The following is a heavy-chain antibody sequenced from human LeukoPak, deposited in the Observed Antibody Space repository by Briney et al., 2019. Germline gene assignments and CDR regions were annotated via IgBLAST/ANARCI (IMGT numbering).Heavy chain of an antibody. V-gene: IGHV3-7*01. CDR2: IQQDEYEK. Sequence: GGSLRLSCAASGFTFSDPHMSWVRQAPGKGLEWVASIQQDEYEKYFVDSVKGRFTISRDNAKNSLYLQMNSLRAEDTAVYYCARGWSVPGYWGQGTLVTVSS. D-gene: IGHD2-15*01. CDR3: ARGWSVPGY. CDR1: GFTFSDPH. J-gene: IGHJ4*02.